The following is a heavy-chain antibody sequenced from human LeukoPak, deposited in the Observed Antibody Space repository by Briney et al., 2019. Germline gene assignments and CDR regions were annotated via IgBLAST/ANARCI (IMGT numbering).Heavy chain of an antibody. V-gene: IGHV3-11*01. Sequence: GGSLRLSCAASGFTSSDYYMSWIRQAPGKGLEWVSYISSSGSTIYYADSVKGRFTISRDNAKNSLYLQMSSLRAEDAAVYYCARYIAAAGTIFDYWGQGTLVTVSS. D-gene: IGHD6-13*01. J-gene: IGHJ4*02. CDR3: ARYIAAAGTIFDY. CDR1: GFTSSDYY. CDR2: ISSSGSTI.